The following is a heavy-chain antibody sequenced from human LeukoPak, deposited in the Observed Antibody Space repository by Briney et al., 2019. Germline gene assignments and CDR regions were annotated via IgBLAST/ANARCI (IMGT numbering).Heavy chain of an antibody. CDR1: GFSFSSYA. V-gene: IGHV3-23*01. CDR2: INNNGGST. J-gene: IGHJ4*02. Sequence: GGSLRLSCAASGFSFSSYAMSWVRQAPGKGLEWVSAINNNGGSTYYADSVRGRFTISRDNSKNTLYLQMNSLRAEDTAVYYCAKGDLITIFYWGQGTLVTVSP. CDR3: AKGDLITIFY. D-gene: IGHD3-3*01.